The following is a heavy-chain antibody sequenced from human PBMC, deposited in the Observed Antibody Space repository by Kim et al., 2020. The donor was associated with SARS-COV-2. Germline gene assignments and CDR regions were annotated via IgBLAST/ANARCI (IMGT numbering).Heavy chain of an antibody. CDR1: GFTFGYYG. Sequence: GGSLRVSCVASGFTFGYYGMNWVRQAPGKGLEWVANIKQDGSEKYYVDSVEGRFTISRDNAKNSLYLQMNSLRAEDTAVYYCARSIHWYFDLWGRGTLVTVSS. CDR2: IKQDGSEK. J-gene: IGHJ2*01. D-gene: IGHD3-9*01. V-gene: IGHV3-7*01. CDR3: ARSIHWYFDL.